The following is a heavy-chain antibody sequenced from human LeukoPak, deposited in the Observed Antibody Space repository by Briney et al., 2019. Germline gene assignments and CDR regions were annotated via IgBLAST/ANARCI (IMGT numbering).Heavy chain of an antibody. CDR1: GFTFSSYS. CDR3: ARARGRGYYYGSGSSYYYGMDV. D-gene: IGHD3-10*01. V-gene: IGHV3-21*01. Sequence: GGSLRLSCAASGFTFSSYSMNWVRKAPGKGLEWVSSISSSSSYIYYADSVKGRFTISRDNAKNSLYLQMNSLRAEDTAVYYCARARGRGYYYGSGSSYYYGMDVWGQGTTVTVSS. J-gene: IGHJ6*02. CDR2: ISSSSSYI.